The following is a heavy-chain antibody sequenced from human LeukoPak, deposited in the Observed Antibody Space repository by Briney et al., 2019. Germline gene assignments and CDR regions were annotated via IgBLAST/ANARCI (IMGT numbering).Heavy chain of an antibody. Sequence: PGGSLRLSCAASGLTVSSNSMSWVRQAPGKGLEWVSFIYSGGSTYYADSVKGRFTISRDNSKNTLYLQMNSLRADDTAVYYCASGGLLAFDPWGQGTLVTVSS. CDR1: GLTVSSNS. J-gene: IGHJ5*02. V-gene: IGHV3-53*01. CDR2: IYSGGST. CDR3: ASGGLLAFDP.